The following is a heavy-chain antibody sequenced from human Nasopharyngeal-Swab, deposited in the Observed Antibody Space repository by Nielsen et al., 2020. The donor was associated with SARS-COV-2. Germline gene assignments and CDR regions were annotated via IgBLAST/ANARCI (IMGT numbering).Heavy chain of an antibody. Sequence: SGPTLVKTTQTRTLTCTFSGVSLSTSGMGVGGIRQTPGKDLEWLALIDWDDDKYYSTSLKTRLTISKDTSKNQVVLTMTNMDPVDTATYYCAHRPGVGYCSSTSCYVWFDPWGQGTLVTVSS. J-gene: IGHJ5*02. D-gene: IGHD2-2*01. CDR3: AHRPGVGYCSSTSCYVWFDP. CDR2: IDWDDDK. V-gene: IGHV2-70*12. CDR1: GVSLSTSGMG.